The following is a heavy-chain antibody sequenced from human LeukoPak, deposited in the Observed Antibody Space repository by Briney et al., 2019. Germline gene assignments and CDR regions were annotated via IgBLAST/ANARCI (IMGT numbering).Heavy chain of an antibody. CDR3: ARFGSSTWYKGAFDI. CDR1: GGSFGGYY. Sequence: KPSETLSLTCALYGGSFGGYYWSWIRQPPGKGLEWIGEIVHSGNTKYNPSLKSRVTILVDTSKNQFSLNLTSVTAADTAVYYCARFGSSTWYKGAFDIWGQGTMVTVAS. V-gene: IGHV4-34*12. D-gene: IGHD6-13*01. CDR2: IVHSGNT. J-gene: IGHJ3*02.